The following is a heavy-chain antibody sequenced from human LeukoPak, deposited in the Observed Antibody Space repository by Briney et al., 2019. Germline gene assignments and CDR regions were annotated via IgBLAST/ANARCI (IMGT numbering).Heavy chain of an antibody. D-gene: IGHD1-7*01. V-gene: IGHV4-4*07. Sequence: SETLSLTCTVSAGSISSYYWSWIRQPAGKGLEWIGRIYTSGITNYNPYLQSRVTMSVDTSKIQFALKLNSVTAADTAVYYCARGRDWNYLFFDYWGQGTLVTVSS. CDR2: IYTSGIT. CDR3: ARGRDWNYLFFDY. J-gene: IGHJ4*02. CDR1: AGSISSYY.